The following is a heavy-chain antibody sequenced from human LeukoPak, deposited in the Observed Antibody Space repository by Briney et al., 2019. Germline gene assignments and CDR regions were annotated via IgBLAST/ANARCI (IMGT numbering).Heavy chain of an antibody. CDR3: ASGTLYSGSSMSDY. CDR2: IIPIFSTA. D-gene: IGHD1-26*01. J-gene: IGHJ4*02. CDR1: GGTFSSYA. V-gene: IGHV1-69*05. Sequence: ASVKVSCKASGGTFSSYAISWVRQAPGQGLEWMGGIIPIFSTANYAQKFQGRVTITTDESTSTAYMELSSLRSEDTAVYYCASGTLYSGSSMSDYWGQGTLVTVSS.